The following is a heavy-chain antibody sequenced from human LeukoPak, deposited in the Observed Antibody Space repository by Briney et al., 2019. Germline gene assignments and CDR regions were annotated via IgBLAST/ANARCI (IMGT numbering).Heavy chain of an antibody. Sequence: GGSLRLSCAASRFSFSGFWMDWVRQAPGKGMEWVANINEDGSQKYYTDSVKGRFTISRDNARNSLYLYMNNLRADDTAIYYCSKRLDYLGQGALVTVSS. J-gene: IGHJ4*02. CDR1: RFSFSGFW. V-gene: IGHV3-7*01. CDR3: SKRLDY. CDR2: INEDGSQK.